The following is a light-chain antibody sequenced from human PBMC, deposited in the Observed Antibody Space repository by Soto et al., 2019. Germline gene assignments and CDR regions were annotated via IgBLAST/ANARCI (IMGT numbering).Light chain of an antibody. CDR3: QQYNNWPPLT. CDR1: QSVSSS. J-gene: IGKJ4*01. V-gene: IGKV3-15*01. Sequence: EIVMTQSPATLSVSPGERATLSCRASQSVSSSLAWYQPKPGQAPRLLIYGASTRATGIPARCSGSGSGTEFTPTISSLQSEDFAVYYCQQYNNWPPLTFGGGTKVEIK. CDR2: GAS.